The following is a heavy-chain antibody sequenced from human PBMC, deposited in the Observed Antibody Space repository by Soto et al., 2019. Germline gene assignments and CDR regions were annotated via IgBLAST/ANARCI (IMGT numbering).Heavy chain of an antibody. D-gene: IGHD3-10*01. CDR1: GGSISSGDYY. V-gene: IGHV4-30-4*02. J-gene: IGHJ5*02. Sequence: SETLSLTCTVSGGSISSGDYYWSWIRQPPGKGLEWIGYIYYSGSTYYNPSLKSRVTISVDTSKNQFSLKLSSVTAADMAVYYGARDPGSGSYYGWFDPWGQGTLVTVS. CDR3: ARDPGSGSYYGWFDP. CDR2: IYYSGST.